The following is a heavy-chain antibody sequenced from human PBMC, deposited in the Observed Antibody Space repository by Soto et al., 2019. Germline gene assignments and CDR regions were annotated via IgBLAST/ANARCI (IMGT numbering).Heavy chain of an antibody. D-gene: IGHD3-9*01. CDR1: GFTFSSYS. V-gene: IGHV3-48*04. CDR3: AREYYGVLTGYYNDY. J-gene: IGHJ4*02. CDR2: ISSSSSTI. Sequence: GGSLRLSCAASGFTFSSYSMNWVRQAPGKGLEWVSYISSSSSTIYYAESVNGRFTVSRDNAANTLYLQMSSLRAEDTAVYYCAREYYGVLTGYYNDYWGQGTLVTVSS.